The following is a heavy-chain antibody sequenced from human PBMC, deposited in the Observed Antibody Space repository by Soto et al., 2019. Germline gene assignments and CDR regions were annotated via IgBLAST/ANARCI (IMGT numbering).Heavy chain of an antibody. J-gene: IGHJ5*02. D-gene: IGHD3-10*01. CDR1: GFTFSSYA. Sequence: GGSLRLSCAASGFTFSSYAMSWVRQAPGKGLEWVSAISGSGGSTYYADSVKGRFTISRDNSKNTLYLQMNSLRAEDTAVYYCAKDRYYYGSGRNNWFDPWGQGTLVTVS. CDR3: AKDRYYYGSGRNNWFDP. V-gene: IGHV3-23*01. CDR2: ISGSGGST.